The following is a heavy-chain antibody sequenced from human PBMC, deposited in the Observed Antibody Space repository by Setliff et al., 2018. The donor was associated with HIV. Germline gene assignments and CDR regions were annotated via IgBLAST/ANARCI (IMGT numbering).Heavy chain of an antibody. CDR2: ITHSGSA. Sequence: SETLSLTCAVYGGSFSGYYCWSWIRQSPGERLEWIGDITHSGSAEYSPSFRSRVTISVDTSKNQSSLKLNSVTAADTAVYYCATFDYYDSSGFYYGGGHWGQGTLVTVSS. V-gene: IGHV4-34*01. D-gene: IGHD3-22*01. CDR1: GGSFSGYY. CDR3: ATFDYYDSSGFYYGGGH. J-gene: IGHJ4*02.